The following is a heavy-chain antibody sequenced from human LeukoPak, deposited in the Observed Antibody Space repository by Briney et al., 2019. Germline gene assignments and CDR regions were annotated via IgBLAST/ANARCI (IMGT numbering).Heavy chain of an antibody. V-gene: IGHV3-74*01. J-gene: IGHJ4*02. Sequence: GGSLRLSCAASGFTFSSYWMHWVRHAPGKGLVWVSHINSDGSSTRYADSVKGRFTISRDNAKNTLYLQMNSLRAEDTAVYYCARGDLPGLRAFNDYWGQGTLVTVSS. CDR3: ARGDLPGLRAFNDY. CDR2: INSDGSST. CDR1: GFTFSSYW. D-gene: IGHD3-10*01.